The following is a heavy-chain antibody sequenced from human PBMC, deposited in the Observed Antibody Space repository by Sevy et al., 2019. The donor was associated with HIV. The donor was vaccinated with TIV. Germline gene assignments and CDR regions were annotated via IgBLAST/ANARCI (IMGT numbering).Heavy chain of an antibody. D-gene: IGHD3-22*01. CDR3: AKDRSYYDLTTSYFDC. J-gene: IGHJ4*02. Sequence: GGSLRLSCEASGSGFTFGNYAMSWVRQAPGKGLEWVSAITGSGGNTYYADSVKGRFTISRDNSKNTLFLQMNSLRPEDTAVYYCAKDRSYYDLTTSYFDCWGQGTLVTVSS. V-gene: IGHV3-23*01. CDR2: ITGSGGNT. CDR1: GSGFTFGNYA.